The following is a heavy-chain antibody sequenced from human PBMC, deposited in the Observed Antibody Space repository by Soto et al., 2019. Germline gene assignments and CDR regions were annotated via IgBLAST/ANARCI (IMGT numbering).Heavy chain of an antibody. CDR1: GYTFTSYG. CDR2: ISAYNGNT. Sequence: ASVKVSCKASGYTFTSYGISWVRQAPGQGLEWMGWISAYNGNTNYAQKLQGRVTMTTDTSTTTAYMELRSLRSDDTAVYYCARDKGVLLWFGGSYYGMDVWGQGTTVTVSS. CDR3: ARDKGVLLWFGGSYYGMDV. J-gene: IGHJ6*02. V-gene: IGHV1-18*01. D-gene: IGHD3-10*01.